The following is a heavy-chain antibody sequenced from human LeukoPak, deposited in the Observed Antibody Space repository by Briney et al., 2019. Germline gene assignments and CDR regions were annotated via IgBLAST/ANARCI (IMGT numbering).Heavy chain of an antibody. CDR2: MYYSGRT. CDR1: GGSISSYY. D-gene: IGHD2-21*02. J-gene: IGHJ5*02. Sequence: SETLSLTCTVAGGSISSYYWSWIRQPPGKGLEWIGYMYYSGRTNYNPSLKSRVTISVDTSKNQFSLKLSSVTAADTAVYYCGRRVTSNWFDPWGQGTLVSISS. CDR3: GRRVTSNWFDP. V-gene: IGHV4-59*08.